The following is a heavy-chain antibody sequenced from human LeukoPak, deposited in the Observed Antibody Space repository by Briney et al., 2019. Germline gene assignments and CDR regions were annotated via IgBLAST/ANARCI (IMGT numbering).Heavy chain of an antibody. V-gene: IGHV4-59*01. CDR1: GGSISSYY. CDR3: AGGPGDYAY. D-gene: IGHD4-17*01. J-gene: IGHJ4*02. Sequence: SETLSLTCTVSGGSISSYYWSWVRQPPGKGLEWIGYIYSSGNTNYNPSLKSRVTISEDTSKNQFSLKLSSVTAADTAIYYCAGGPGDYAYWGQGTLVTVSS. CDR2: IYSSGNT.